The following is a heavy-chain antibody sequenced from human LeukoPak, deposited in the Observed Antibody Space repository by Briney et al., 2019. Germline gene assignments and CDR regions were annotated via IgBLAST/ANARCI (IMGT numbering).Heavy chain of an antibody. CDR3: ARDEGRSISCYNY. J-gene: IGHJ4*02. D-gene: IGHD2-2*02. CDR1: GFTFSSHS. V-gene: IGHV3-21*01. Sequence: KAGGSLRLSCAASGFTFSSHSMNWVRQAPGKGLEWVSSISSSGSYIYYADSLKGRFTISRDNAKNSLYLQMNSLRAEDTAIYYCARDEGRSISCYNYWGQGTLVTVSS. CDR2: ISSSGSYI.